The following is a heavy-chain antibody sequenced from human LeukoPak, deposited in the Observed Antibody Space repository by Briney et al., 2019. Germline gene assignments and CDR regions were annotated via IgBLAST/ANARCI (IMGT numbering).Heavy chain of an antibody. V-gene: IGHV5-51*01. Sequence: GESLKISCKGSGYTFTSYWIAWVRPMPGKGLEWMGFIYPGDSDTRYSPSFQGQVTISDDKSLTTAYLPWSSLKASDTAMYYCARHLEYTTSSGAFDIWGQGTMVTVSS. D-gene: IGHD6-6*01. CDR2: IYPGDSDT. J-gene: IGHJ3*02. CDR3: ARHLEYTTSSGAFDI. CDR1: GYTFTSYW.